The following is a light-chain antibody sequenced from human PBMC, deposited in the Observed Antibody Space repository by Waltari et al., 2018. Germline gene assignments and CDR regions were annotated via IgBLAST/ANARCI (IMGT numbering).Light chain of an antibody. CDR3: CSYAGSSTGV. CDR2: EVS. Sequence: QSALTQPASVSGSPGQSITISCTGTSSDVGSYNLVSWYQQHPGKAPKLMIYEVSKRPPGVSNRFSGSKSGNTASLTISGLQAEDEADYYCCSYAGSSTGVFGGGTKLTVL. V-gene: IGLV2-23*02. J-gene: IGLJ2*01. CDR1: SSDVGSYNL.